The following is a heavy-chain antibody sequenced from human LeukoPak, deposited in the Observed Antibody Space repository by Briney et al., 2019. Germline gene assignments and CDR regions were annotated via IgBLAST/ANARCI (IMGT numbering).Heavy chain of an antibody. CDR2: ISYGGSNK. D-gene: IGHD6-19*01. CDR1: GFIFSNSA. V-gene: IGHV3-30*18. J-gene: IGHJ4*02. CDR3: AKDIEEWLVKGGGCFDY. Sequence: PGGSLRLSCAASGFIFSNSAMHWVRQAPGKGLEWVAVISYGGSNKYYADSVRGRFTISRDNSKTTLYLQMNSLRAEDTAVYYCAKDIEEWLVKGGGCFDYWGQGTLVTVSS.